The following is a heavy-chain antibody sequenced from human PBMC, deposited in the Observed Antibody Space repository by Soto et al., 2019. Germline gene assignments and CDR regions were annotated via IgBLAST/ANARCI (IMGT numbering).Heavy chain of an antibody. J-gene: IGHJ6*02. V-gene: IGHV4-38-2*01. CDR1: GYSISSGYY. D-gene: IGHD3-10*01. CDR3: ARVGGYGMDV. CDR2: IYQSGST. Sequence: SETLSLTCAVSGYSISSGYYWGWIRQPPGKGLEWIGRIYQSGSTYYNPSLKSRVTISVDTSKNQFSLKLSSVTAADTAVYYCARVGGYGMDVWGQGTTVTVSS.